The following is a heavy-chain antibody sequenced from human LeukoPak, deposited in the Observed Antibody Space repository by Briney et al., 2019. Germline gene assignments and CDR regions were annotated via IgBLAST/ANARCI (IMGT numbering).Heavy chain of an antibody. D-gene: IGHD3-10*01. CDR1: GFTFSSYS. J-gene: IGHJ3*02. CDR2: ISSSSSYI. V-gene: IGHV3-21*01. Sequence: PGGSLRLSCAASGFTFSSYSMTWVRQAPGKGLEWVSSISSSSSYIYYADSVKGRFTISRDNAKSSLYLQMNSLRAEDTAVYYCARDVYGSGSYLGVSDAFDIWGQGTMVTVSS. CDR3: ARDVYGSGSYLGVSDAFDI.